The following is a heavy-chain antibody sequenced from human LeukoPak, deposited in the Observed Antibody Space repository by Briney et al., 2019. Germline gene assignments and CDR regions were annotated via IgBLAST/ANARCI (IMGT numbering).Heavy chain of an antibody. Sequence: GGSLRLSCAASGFTFSSYSMNWVRQAPGKGLEWVSSISSSSSYIYYADSVKGRFTISRDNSKNTLYLQMNSLRAEDTAVYYCAKCEGTYYYDSSGLIGGGDAFDIWGQGTMVTVSS. CDR1: GFTFSSYS. CDR2: ISSSSSYI. V-gene: IGHV3-21*01. J-gene: IGHJ3*02. CDR3: AKCEGTYYYDSSGLIGGGDAFDI. D-gene: IGHD3-22*01.